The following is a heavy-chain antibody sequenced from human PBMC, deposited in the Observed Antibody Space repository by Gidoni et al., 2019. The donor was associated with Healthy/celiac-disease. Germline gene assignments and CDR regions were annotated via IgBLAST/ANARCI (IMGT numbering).Heavy chain of an antibody. Sequence: EVQLVESGGGLVQPGGSLRLSCAASGFTFSSYWMGWVRQAPGKGLEWVANIKQDGSEKYYVDSVKGRFTISRDNAKNSLYLQMNSLRAEDTAVYYCARDAGDGYFDYWGQGTLVTVSS. CDR1: GFTFSSYW. D-gene: IGHD7-27*01. CDR2: IKQDGSEK. J-gene: IGHJ4*02. CDR3: ARDAGDGYFDY. V-gene: IGHV3-7*01.